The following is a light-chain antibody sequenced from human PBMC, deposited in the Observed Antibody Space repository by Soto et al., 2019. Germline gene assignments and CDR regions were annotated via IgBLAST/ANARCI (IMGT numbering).Light chain of an antibody. CDR2: NTN. CDR3: LVSYSGAYVV. V-gene: IGLV7-46*01. J-gene: IGLJ2*01. Sequence: QAVATQEPSLTVSPGGTVTLTCGSSTGAVTSGHYPYWFQQKPGQAPRTLIYNTNNKHSWTPARFSGSLLGGKAALTLSGAQPEDEAEYYCLVSYSGAYVVIGGGTKLTVL. CDR1: TGAVTSGHY.